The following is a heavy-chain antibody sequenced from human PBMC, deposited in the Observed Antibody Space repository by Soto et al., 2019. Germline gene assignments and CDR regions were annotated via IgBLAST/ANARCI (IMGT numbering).Heavy chain of an antibody. Sequence: QVQLVQSGAEVKKPGASVRFSCKASGYSFTTYDINWVRQATGQGLEWRGWINPNNGKTGYAQKFQGRVTLTRTTSISTAYMELSRLRSDDTAVYYCARTSSGTREGFDPWGQGTLVTVSS. V-gene: IGHV1-8*01. CDR2: INPNNGKT. J-gene: IGHJ5*02. CDR1: GYSFTTYD. CDR3: ARTSSGTREGFDP. D-gene: IGHD1-7*01.